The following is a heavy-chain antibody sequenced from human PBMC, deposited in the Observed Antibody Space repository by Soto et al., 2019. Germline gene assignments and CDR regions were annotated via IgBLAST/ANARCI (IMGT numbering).Heavy chain of an antibody. Sequence: GGSLRLSCAASGFTFVTYSMNFFRQAAVKWLEWVSSISSSGTYIHYADSLKGRFTISRDNAKNSLYLQMISLRAEDTAVYYCARDPSDCSSTSCWGYYALDVWGQGTTVTVSS. CDR3: ARDPSDCSSTSCWGYYALDV. CDR2: ISSSGTYI. D-gene: IGHD2-2*01. J-gene: IGHJ6*02. CDR1: GFTFVTYS. V-gene: IGHV3-21*01.